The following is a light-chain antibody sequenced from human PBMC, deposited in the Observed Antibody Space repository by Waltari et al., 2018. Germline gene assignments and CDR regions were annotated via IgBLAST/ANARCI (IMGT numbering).Light chain of an antibody. Sequence: DIQLTQSPSSLAASVGDRVTINCRASRTASDCLNWYQQKPGSAPHLLIYAASTLQSGVPSRFRGSGSGTDFTLTINSLQPEDFATYYCQQSYNTPWTFGQGTLVQIK. CDR3: QQSYNTPWT. CDR1: RTASDC. V-gene: IGKV1-39*01. J-gene: IGKJ1*01. CDR2: AAS.